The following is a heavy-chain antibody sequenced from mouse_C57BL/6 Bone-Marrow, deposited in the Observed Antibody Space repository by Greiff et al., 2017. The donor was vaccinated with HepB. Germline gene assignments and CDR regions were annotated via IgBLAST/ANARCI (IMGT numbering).Heavy chain of an antibody. Sequence: VQLKESGPELVKPGASVKISYKASGYSFTGYYMHWVKQSSEKSLEWIGEINPSPGGTSYNQKFKGNATVTVDNSSSTAYMQLNSLTSEDSAVYYCARPSQRFITTVVEAMDYWGQGTSVTVSS. CDR2: INPSPGGT. CDR3: ARPSQRFITTVVEAMDY. D-gene: IGHD1-1*01. J-gene: IGHJ4*01. V-gene: IGHV1-43*01. CDR1: GYSFTGYY.